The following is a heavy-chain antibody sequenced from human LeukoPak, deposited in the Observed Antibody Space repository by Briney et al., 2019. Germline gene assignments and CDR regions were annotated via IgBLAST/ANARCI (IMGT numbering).Heavy chain of an antibody. J-gene: IGHJ3*02. V-gene: IGHV4-4*08. D-gene: IGHD4-23*01. CDR3: ARDPPQTTVVTGDAFDI. CDR2: IYTSGST. CDR1: GGPISSYY. Sequence: SETLSLTCTVSGGPISSYYWSWIRQPPGKRLEWIGRIYTSGSTNYNPSLKSRVTISVDTSKNQFSLKLSSVTAADTAVYYCARDPPQTTVVTGDAFDIWGQGTMVTVSP.